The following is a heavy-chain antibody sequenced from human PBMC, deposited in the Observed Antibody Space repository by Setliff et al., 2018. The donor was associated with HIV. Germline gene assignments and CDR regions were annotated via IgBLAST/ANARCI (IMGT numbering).Heavy chain of an antibody. Sequence: PSETLSLTCTVSGGSISSYYWSWIRQPPGKGLEWIGYISYSGSTNYNPSLKSRVTISVDGSTNQFSLKLGSVTAADAAVYYCARGAYCGGASCSLTRFDPWGQGTLVTVSS. CDR3: ARGAYCGGASCSLTRFDP. V-gene: IGHV4-59*12. CDR2: ISYSGST. CDR1: GGSISSYY. D-gene: IGHD2-15*01. J-gene: IGHJ5*02.